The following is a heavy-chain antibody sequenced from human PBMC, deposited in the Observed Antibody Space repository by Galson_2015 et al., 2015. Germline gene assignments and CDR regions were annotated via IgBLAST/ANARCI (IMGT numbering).Heavy chain of an antibody. CDR2: ISGSDGGT. CDR3: AKAWAADY. D-gene: IGHD1-26*01. V-gene: IGHV3-23*01. CDR1: GIAFSTYA. J-gene: IGHJ4*02. Sequence: SLRLSCAASGIAFSTYAMSWVRQAPGKGLEWVSTISGSDGGTYYADSVKGRFTISRDNSKNTLYLQMNSLRAEDTAVYYCAKAWAADYWGQGTLVTVSS.